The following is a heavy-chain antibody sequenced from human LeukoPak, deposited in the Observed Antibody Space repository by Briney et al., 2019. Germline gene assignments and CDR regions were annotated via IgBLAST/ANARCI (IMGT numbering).Heavy chain of an antibody. Sequence: PSETLSLTCAVYGGSFSGYYWSWIRQPPGKGLEWIGEINHSGSTNYNPSLKSRVTISVDTSKNQFSLKLSSVTAADTAVHYCARSNIAARVFRRWGQGTLVTVSS. CDR3: ARSNIAARVFRR. J-gene: IGHJ1*01. D-gene: IGHD6-6*01. CDR2: INHSGST. V-gene: IGHV4-34*01. CDR1: GGSFSGYY.